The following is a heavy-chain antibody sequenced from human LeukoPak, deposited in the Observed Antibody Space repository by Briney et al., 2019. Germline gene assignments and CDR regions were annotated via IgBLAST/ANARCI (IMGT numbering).Heavy chain of an antibody. CDR2: INPNSGGT. D-gene: IGHD6-19*01. CDR1: GGTISNYV. CDR3: ARDLGVGYSSGWYGNNWFDP. Sequence: GSSVKVSCKAAGGTISNYVISWVRQAPGQGLEWMGWINPNSGGTNYAQKFQGWVTMTRDTSISTAYMELSRLRSDDTAVYYCARDLGVGYSSGWYGNNWFDPWGQGTLVTVSS. J-gene: IGHJ5*02. V-gene: IGHV1-2*04.